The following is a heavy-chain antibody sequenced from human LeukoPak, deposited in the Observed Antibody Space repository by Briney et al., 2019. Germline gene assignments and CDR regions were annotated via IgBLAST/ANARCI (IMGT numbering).Heavy chain of an antibody. CDR2: INPNSGGT. V-gene: IGHV1-2*02. CDR3: AGVPRVAATFWFDP. J-gene: IGHJ5*02. Sequence: GASVKVSCKASGYTFTGYYMHWVRRAPGQGLEWMGWINPNSGGTNYAQKFQGRVTMTRDTSISTAYMELSRLRSDDTAVYYCAGVPRVAATFWFDPWGQGTLVTVSS. D-gene: IGHD2-15*01. CDR1: GYTFTGYY.